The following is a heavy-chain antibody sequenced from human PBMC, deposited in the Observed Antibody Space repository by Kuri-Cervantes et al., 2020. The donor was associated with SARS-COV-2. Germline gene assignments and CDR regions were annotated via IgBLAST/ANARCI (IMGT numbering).Heavy chain of an antibody. CDR1: GFTFSSYS. J-gene: IGHJ4*02. Sequence: GGSLRLSCAASGFTFSSYSMNWVRQAPGKGLEWVSYISSSSSTIYYADSVKGRFTISRDNAKNSLYLQMNSLRDEDTAVYYCARDRGYGGLRYYFDYWGQGTLVTVSS. CDR2: ISSSSSTI. CDR3: ARDRGYGGLRYYFDY. D-gene: IGHD5-12*01. V-gene: IGHV3-48*02.